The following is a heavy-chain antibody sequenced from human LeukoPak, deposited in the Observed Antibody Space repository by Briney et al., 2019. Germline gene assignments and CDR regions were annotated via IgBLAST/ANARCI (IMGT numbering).Heavy chain of an antibody. CDR2: ISGSGGST. CDR3: AKESYGMSSGWGSYDSMRFFDY. J-gene: IGHJ4*02. Sequence: PGGSLRLSCAASGFTFSSYAMSWVRQAPGKGLEWVSAISGSGGSTYYADFVKGRFTISRDNSKNTMYLQMNSLRAEDTAVYYCAKESYGMSSGWGSYDSMRFFDYWGQGTLVTVSS. CDR1: GFTFSSYA. V-gene: IGHV3-23*01. D-gene: IGHD3-16*01.